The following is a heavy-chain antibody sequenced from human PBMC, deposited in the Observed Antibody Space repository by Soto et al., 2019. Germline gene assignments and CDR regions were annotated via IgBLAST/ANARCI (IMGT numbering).Heavy chain of an antibody. CDR1: GGSVRSDSFY. J-gene: IGHJ4*02. CDR2: IYHSGST. Sequence: PSETLSPTCTVSGGSVRSDSFYWSWLRHPPGKGLEWSAFIYHSGSTNYNPSLNTRVTISVDTSKNRYSLKLTPVTPGDTAIYYCVRAREDNGGYSAVNYPDYWGQGTLVTVSS. V-gene: IGHV4-61*01. D-gene: IGHD3-22*01. CDR3: VRAREDNGGYSAVNYPDY.